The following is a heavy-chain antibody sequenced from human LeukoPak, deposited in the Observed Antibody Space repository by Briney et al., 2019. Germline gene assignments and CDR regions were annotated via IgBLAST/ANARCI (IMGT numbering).Heavy chain of an antibody. CDR3: ARSGQQLVAEYFQH. CDR1: RCTFTSYY. CDR2: INPSGGST. V-gene: IGHV1-46*01. D-gene: IGHD6-13*01. J-gene: IGHJ1*01. Sequence: PGASVKVSCKASRCTFTSYYVHWVRQAPGQGLEWMGIINPSGGSTSYAQKFQGRVTMTRDTSTSTVYMELSSLRSEDTAVYYCARSGQQLVAEYFQHWGQGTLVTVSS.